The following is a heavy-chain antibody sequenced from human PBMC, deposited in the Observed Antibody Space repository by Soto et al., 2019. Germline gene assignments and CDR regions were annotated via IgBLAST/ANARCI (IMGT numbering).Heavy chain of an antibody. CDR3: AANWNFGLNF. V-gene: IGHV3-11*03. CDR1: GFDFSDFH. J-gene: IGHJ4*02. D-gene: IGHD1-1*01. CDR2: ISSSLGHT. Sequence: VGSLRLSCAGSGFDFSDFHISWVRLAPGKGLEWISYISSSLGHTDYADSVKGRFTISRDNAKSSVFLEMSDLRSDDTAVYYCAANWNFGLNFWGQGTLVTVSS.